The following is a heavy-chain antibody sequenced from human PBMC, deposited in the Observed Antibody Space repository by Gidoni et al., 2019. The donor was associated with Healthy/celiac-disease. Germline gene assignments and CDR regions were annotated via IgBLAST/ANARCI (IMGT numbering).Heavy chain of an antibody. J-gene: IGHJ3*02. CDR2: IWYDGSNK. CDR3: ARDSGSSGSHAFDI. V-gene: IGHV3-33*01. CDR1: GFTFRSYG. D-gene: IGHD6-19*01. Sequence: QVQLVESGGGVVQPGRSLRLSCAASGFTFRSYGMHWVRQAPGKGLEWVAVIWYDGSNKYYADSVKGRFTISRDNSKNTLYLQMNSLRAEDTAVYYCARDSGSSGSHAFDIWGQGTMVTVSS.